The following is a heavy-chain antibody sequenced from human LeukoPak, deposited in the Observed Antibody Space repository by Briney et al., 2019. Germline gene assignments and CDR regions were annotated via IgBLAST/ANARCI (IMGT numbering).Heavy chain of an antibody. CDR3: AREPHIVVVPAAIRPHYGMDV. D-gene: IGHD2-2*01. CDR2: IIPIFGTA. V-gene: IGHV1-69*13. J-gene: IGHJ6*04. CDR1: GGTFSSYA. Sequence: GASVKVSCKASGGTFSSYAISWVRQAPGQGLEWMGGIIPIFGTANYAQKFQGRVTITADESTSTAYMELSSLRSEDTAVYYCAREPHIVVVPAAIRPHYGMDVWGKGPTVPVSS.